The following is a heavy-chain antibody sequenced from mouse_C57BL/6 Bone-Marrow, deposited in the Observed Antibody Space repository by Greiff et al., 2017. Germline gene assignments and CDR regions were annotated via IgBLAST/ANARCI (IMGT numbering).Heavy chain of an antibody. CDR2: INPYNGGT. Sequence: EVKLQESGPVLVKPGASVKMSCKASGYTFTDYYMNWVKQSHGKSLEWIGVINPYNGGTSYDQKFKGKDTLTVDKSSSTAYMELNSLTSEDSGVYYCARDPLNYYYGSSYWYFDDWGTGTTVTVSS. J-gene: IGHJ1*03. CDR1: GYTFTDYY. V-gene: IGHV1-19*01. CDR3: ARDPLNYYYGSSYWYFDD. D-gene: IGHD1-1*01.